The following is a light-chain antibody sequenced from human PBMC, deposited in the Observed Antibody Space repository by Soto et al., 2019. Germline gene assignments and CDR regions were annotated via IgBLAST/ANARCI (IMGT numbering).Light chain of an antibody. Sequence: QSALTQPASVSVSPGQSITISCTGTSSDVGSYNLVSWYQQHPGKAPKLMIYEGSKRPSGVSNRFSGSKSGNTACLTISGLNAEDEADYYCCSYAGSSTDVVFGGRTQITVL. J-gene: IGLJ2*01. CDR2: EGS. V-gene: IGLV2-23*01. CDR3: CSYAGSSTDVV. CDR1: SSDVGSYNL.